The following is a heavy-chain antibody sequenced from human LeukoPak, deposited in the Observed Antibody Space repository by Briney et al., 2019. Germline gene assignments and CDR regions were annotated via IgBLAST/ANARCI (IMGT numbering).Heavy chain of an antibody. Sequence: GGSLRLSCAASGFMFSRYWMSWVRQAPGKGLEWVANIKQGGSEKYYVDSVKGRFTVSRDNAKNSLYLQMNSLRAEDTAVYYCARRYGLTMIPGWGYNMDVWGQGTTVTVSS. D-gene: IGHD3-10*01. J-gene: IGHJ6*02. CDR1: GFMFSRYW. CDR2: IKQGGSEK. CDR3: ARRYGLTMIPGWGYNMDV. V-gene: IGHV3-7*01.